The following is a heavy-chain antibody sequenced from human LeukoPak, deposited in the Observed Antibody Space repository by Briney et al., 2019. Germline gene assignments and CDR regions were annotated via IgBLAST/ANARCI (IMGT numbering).Heavy chain of an antibody. J-gene: IGHJ4*02. CDR1: GGSISSSSYY. Sequence: SETLSLTCGVSGGSISSSSYYWGWIRQPPGKGLEWIGSMYSSGRTYYNPSLKSRVTISVDTSKNQFSLKLSSVTAADTAVYYCARSGSGYLRYYFDYWGQGTLVTVSS. CDR3: ARSGSGYLRYYFDY. D-gene: IGHD5-12*01. V-gene: IGHV4-39*07. CDR2: MYSSGRT.